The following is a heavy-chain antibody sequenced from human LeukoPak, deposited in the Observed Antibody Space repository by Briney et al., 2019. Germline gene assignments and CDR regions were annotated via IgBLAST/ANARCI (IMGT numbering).Heavy chain of an antibody. J-gene: IGHJ3*02. Sequence: SVKVSCKASGGTFSSYAISWVRQAPGQGFEWMGGIIPIFGTANYAQKFQGRVTITTDESTSTAYMELSSLRSEDTAVYYCARRAPYCSSTSCYVAFDIWGQGTMVTVSS. CDR1: GGTFSSYA. CDR3: ARRAPYCSSTSCYVAFDI. D-gene: IGHD2-2*01. CDR2: IIPIFGTA. V-gene: IGHV1-69*05.